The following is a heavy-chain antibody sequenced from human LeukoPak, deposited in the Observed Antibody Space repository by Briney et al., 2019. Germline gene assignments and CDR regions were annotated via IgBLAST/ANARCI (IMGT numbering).Heavy chain of an antibody. CDR2: MNTKSGHT. CDR3: ARAYGDLDY. V-gene: IGHV1-8*02. CDR1: GYTFTSYG. Sequence: ASVKVSCKASGYTFTSYGISWVRQAPGQGLEWVGWMNTKSGHTGCAQKFQGRVTMTSDTSISTVYMELSSLRSEDTAVYYCARAYGDLDYWGQGTLVTVSS. D-gene: IGHD4-17*01. J-gene: IGHJ4*02.